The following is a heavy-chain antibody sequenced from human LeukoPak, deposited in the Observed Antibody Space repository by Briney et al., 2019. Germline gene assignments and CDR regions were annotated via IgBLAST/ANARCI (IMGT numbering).Heavy chain of an antibody. CDR3: ASWGDGYCSSTSCYTLDY. Sequence: SVKVSCKASGYTFTSYGISWVRQAPGQGLEWMGRIIPILGIANYAQKFQGRVTITADKSTSTAYMELSSLRSEDTAVYYCASWGDGYCSSTSCYTLDYWGQGTLVTASS. CDR2: IIPILGIA. CDR1: GYTFTSYG. D-gene: IGHD2-2*02. V-gene: IGHV1-69*04. J-gene: IGHJ4*02.